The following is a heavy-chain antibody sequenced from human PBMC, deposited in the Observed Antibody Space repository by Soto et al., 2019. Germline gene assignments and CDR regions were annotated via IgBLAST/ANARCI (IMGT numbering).Heavy chain of an antibody. CDR1: GDSVSSDTAA. V-gene: IGHV6-1*01. CDR3: VRSQHSYYFDY. CDR2: TYYRSKWNN. Sequence: PSQTLSLTCAISGDSVSSDTAAWNWIRQSPSGGLEWLGRTYYRSKWNNDYAVSVKSRITINPDTSKNQFSLQLQSVTPEDTAVYYCVRSQHSYYFDYWGQGTLVTVSS. J-gene: IGHJ4*02.